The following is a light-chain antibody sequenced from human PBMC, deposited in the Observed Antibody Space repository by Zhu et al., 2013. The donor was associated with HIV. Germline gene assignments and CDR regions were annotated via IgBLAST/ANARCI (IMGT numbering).Light chain of an antibody. V-gene: IGLV2-14*02. Sequence: QSALTQPASVSGSPGQSITISCAGTSSDVGIYNFVSWYQHHPGKAPILIIYEATKRPSGVSNRFSGSKSGNTASLTISGLQAEDEADYYCDSYTSRGTLGVFGGGTKLTVL. J-gene: IGLJ2*01. CDR3: DSYTSRGTLGV. CDR1: SSDVGIYNF. CDR2: EAT.